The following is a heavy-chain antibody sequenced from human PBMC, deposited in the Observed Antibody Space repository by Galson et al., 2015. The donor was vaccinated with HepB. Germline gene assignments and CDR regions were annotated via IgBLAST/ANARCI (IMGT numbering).Heavy chain of an antibody. J-gene: IGHJ4*02. CDR1: GGSISSGGYY. CDR2: INHSGST. CDR3: ARSRGWGSGKVDY. Sequence: SETLSLTCTVSGGSISSGGYYWSWIRQPPGTGLEWIGEINHSGSTNYNPSLKSRVTISVDTSKNQFSLKLSSVTAADTAVYYCARSRGWGSGKVDYWGQGTLVTVSS. D-gene: IGHD4-23*01. V-gene: IGHV4-39*01.